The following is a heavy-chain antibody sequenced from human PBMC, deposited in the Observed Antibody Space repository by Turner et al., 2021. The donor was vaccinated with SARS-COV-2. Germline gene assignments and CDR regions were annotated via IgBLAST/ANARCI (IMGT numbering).Heavy chain of an antibody. CDR2: IKQDGSEK. D-gene: IGHD3-3*01. J-gene: IGHJ6*02. V-gene: IGHV3-7*01. CDR1: GVTLSNYW. Sequence: EVQLVESGGGLVQPGGSLRLACEGSGVTLSNYWMSWVRKAPGKGLEWVASIKQDGSEKYYVDAVKGRFTISRDNAKNSLYLQMNSLRAEDTAVYYCAKATYDFWSGYGYYSYGMDVWGQGTTVTVSS. CDR3: AKATYDFWSGYGYYSYGMDV.